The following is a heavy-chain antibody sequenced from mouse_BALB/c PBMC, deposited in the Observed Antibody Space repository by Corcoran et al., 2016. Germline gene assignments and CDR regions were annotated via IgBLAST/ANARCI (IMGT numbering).Heavy chain of an antibody. J-gene: IGHJ4*01. CDR3: ARLYDYDHMDY. Sequence: EVQLQQSGPELVKPGASVKMSCKASGYTFTSYVMHWVKQKPGQGLEWIGYINPYNDGTKYNEKFKGKATLTSDKSSSTAYMELSSLTSEDSAVYYCARLYDYDHMDYWGQGTSVTVSS. CDR1: GYTFTSYV. D-gene: IGHD2-4*01. CDR2: INPYNDGT. V-gene: IGHV1S136*01.